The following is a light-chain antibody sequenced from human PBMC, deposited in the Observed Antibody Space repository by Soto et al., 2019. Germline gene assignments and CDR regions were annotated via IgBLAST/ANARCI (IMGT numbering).Light chain of an antibody. CDR2: AGS. J-gene: IGLJ1*01. V-gene: IGLV2-14*01. CDR1: SSDVGGYNY. Sequence: QSVLTQPASVSVSPGQSITISCTGTSSDVGGYNYVSWYQQHPGKATKLMIYAGSNRPSGVSNRFSGSKSGNTASLTISGFQAADEADYYCSSYTSSSTGVFGTGTKLTVL. CDR3: SSYTSSSTGV.